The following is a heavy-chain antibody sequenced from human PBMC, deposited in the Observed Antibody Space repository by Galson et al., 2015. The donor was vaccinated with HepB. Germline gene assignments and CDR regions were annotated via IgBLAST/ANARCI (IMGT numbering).Heavy chain of an antibody. Sequence: SVKASCKASGGPFSSYAISWVRQAPGQGLEWMGGIIPIFGTANYAQNFQDRVTITADESTSTAYMELRSLRSDDTAVYYCARDPTPMITNWFDPWGQGTLVTVSS. D-gene: IGHD3-16*01. CDR2: IIPIFGTA. V-gene: IGHV1-69*13. J-gene: IGHJ5*02. CDR1: GGPFSSYA. CDR3: ARDPTPMITNWFDP.